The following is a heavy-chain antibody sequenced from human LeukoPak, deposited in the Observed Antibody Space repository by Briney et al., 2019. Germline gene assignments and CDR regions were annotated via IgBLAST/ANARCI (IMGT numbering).Heavy chain of an antibody. J-gene: IGHJ3*02. CDR2: IYSGGST. V-gene: IGHV3-66*01. CDR1: GFTVSSNY. D-gene: IGHD3-22*01. CDR3: ASSYDSSGYYMFDAFDI. Sequence: GGSLRLSCAASGFTVSSNYMSWVRQAPGKGLEWVSVIYSGGSTYYADSVKGRFNIYRDNSKNTLYLQMNSLRAEDTAVYYCASSYDSSGYYMFDAFDIWGQGTMVTVSS.